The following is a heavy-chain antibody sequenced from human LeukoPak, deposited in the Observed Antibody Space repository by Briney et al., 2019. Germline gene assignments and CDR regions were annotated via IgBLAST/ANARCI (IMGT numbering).Heavy chain of an antibody. CDR1: GFTFSSYG. J-gene: IGHJ4*02. CDR3: AKGLELADY. V-gene: IGHV3-33*06. Sequence: LRLPCAASGFTFSSYGMHWVRQAPGKGLEWVAVIWYDGSNKYYADSVKGRFTISRDNSKNTLYLQMNSLRAEDTAVYYCAKGLELADYWGQGTLVTVSS. CDR2: IWYDGSNK. D-gene: IGHD1-7*01.